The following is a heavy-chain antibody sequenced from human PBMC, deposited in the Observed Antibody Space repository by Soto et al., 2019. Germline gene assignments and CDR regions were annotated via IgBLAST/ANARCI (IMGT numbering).Heavy chain of an antibody. Sequence: PGESLKITCKGSGYSFNNYWITWVRQMPGKGLEWLGSADPLDSYSNYSPSFQSHFTISAHKSISTAYRQWSSRRASDNAMYYCARDSYYPAGNYFTYYTNAMDVWRQGTTVAIAS. CDR1: GYSFNNYW. CDR3: ARDSYYPAGNYFTYYTNAMDV. CDR2: ADPLDSYS. V-gene: IGHV5-10-1*01. J-gene: IGHJ6*02. D-gene: IGHD3-10*01.